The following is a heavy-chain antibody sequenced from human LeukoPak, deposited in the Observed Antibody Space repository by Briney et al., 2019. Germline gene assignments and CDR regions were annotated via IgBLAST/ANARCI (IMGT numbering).Heavy chain of an antibody. CDR1: GFTFSNYR. CDR3: ARDTRTFDY. V-gene: IGHV3-7*01. CDR2: IKQDGSEK. J-gene: IGHJ4*02. D-gene: IGHD1-26*01. Sequence: GGSLRLPCAASGFTFSNYRMNWVRQAPGKGLEWVANIKQDGSEKYYVDSVKGRFTISRDNAKNSLFLQMNSLRAEDTAVYYCARDTRTFDYWGQGTLVTVSS.